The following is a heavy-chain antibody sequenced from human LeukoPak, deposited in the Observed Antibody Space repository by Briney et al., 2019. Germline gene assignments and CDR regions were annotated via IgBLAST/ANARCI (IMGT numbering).Heavy chain of an antibody. V-gene: IGHV4-34*01. CDR1: GGSFSGYY. J-gene: IGHJ4*02. CDR3: ARVIDYDISGYYLGY. CDR2: INDSGST. D-gene: IGHD3-22*01. Sequence: ASDTLTLTCAVYGGSFSGYYWSWIRQPPGKGLDWIGEINDSGSTSCSPSLKSRVSISVDTSKNQFSLKLSSVTAADTAVYYCARVIDYDISGYYLGYWGQGNRVTVSS.